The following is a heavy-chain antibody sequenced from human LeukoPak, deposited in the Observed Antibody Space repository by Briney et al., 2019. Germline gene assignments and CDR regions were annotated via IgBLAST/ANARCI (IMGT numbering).Heavy chain of an antibody. V-gene: IGHV3-74*01. CDR1: GFTFSTYW. Sequence: GGSLRLSCADSGFTFSTYWMHWVRQAPGKGLVWVSRISGDGSATTYADSMKGRFTVSRDNAKNTLYLQLSSLRAEDTAIYYCARTTGGPASTWAFDIWGQGTMVTVS. J-gene: IGHJ3*02. CDR2: ISGDGSAT. CDR3: ARTTGGPASTWAFDI. D-gene: IGHD6-13*01.